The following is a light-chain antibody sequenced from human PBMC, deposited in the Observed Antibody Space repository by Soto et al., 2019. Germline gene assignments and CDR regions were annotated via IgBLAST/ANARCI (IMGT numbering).Light chain of an antibody. Sequence: EIVLTQSPATLSLSPGERATLSCRASQSVSKYLAWYQQKPGQAPRLLIYNASNRATGIPVRFSGSGSGTDFTLTISSLEPEDFALYYCQQRSGWPRTFGQGTKVDIK. J-gene: IGKJ1*01. V-gene: IGKV3-11*01. CDR2: NAS. CDR3: QQRSGWPRT. CDR1: QSVSKY.